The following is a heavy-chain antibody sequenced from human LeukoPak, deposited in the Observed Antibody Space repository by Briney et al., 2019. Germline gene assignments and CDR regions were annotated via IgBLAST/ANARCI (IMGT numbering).Heavy chain of an antibody. CDR2: INSDGSST. J-gene: IGHJ6*02. CDR1: GFTFSSHW. Sequence: GGSLRLSCAASGFTFSSHWMHWVRQAPGKGLVWVSRINSDGSSTSYADSVKGRFTISRDNAKNTLYLQMNSLRAEDTAVYYCARDLFVTYYYDSSGSPYYYYYGMDVWGQGTTVTVSS. CDR3: ARDLFVTYYYDSSGSPYYYYYGMDV. D-gene: IGHD3-22*01. V-gene: IGHV3-74*01.